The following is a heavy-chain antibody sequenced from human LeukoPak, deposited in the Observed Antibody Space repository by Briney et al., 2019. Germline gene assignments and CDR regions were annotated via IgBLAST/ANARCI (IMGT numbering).Heavy chain of an antibody. Sequence: PGGSLRLSCSASGFTFVSYAMHWVRQAPGKGLEYVSAISSNGIRTYYADSVKGSFTLSRDNSKNTLYLQMTSLRAEDTAVYYCVKDKVTSIFGWCFDLWGHGTLVTVSS. CDR1: GFTFVSYA. V-gene: IGHV3-64D*06. D-gene: IGHD3-3*01. J-gene: IGHJ2*01. CDR2: ISSNGIRT. CDR3: VKDKVTSIFGWCFDL.